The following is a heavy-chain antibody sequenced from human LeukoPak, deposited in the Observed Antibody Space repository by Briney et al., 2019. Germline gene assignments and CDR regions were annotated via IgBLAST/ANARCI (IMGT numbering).Heavy chain of an antibody. CDR2: IYYSGST. Sequence: KSSETLSLTCTVSGGSISSYYWSWIRQPPGKGLEWIGYIYYSGSTNCNPSLKSRVTISVDTSKNQFSLKLSSVTAADTAVYYCARQGNYDSSGYYYKAFDIWGQGTMVTVSS. V-gene: IGHV4-59*08. J-gene: IGHJ3*02. CDR1: GGSISSYY. D-gene: IGHD3-22*01. CDR3: ARQGNYDSSGYYYKAFDI.